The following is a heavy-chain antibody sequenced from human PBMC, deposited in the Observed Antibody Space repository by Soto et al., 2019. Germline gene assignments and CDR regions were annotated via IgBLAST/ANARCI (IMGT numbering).Heavy chain of an antibody. D-gene: IGHD2-2*01. J-gene: IGHJ3*02. CDR2: IWFDGSDK. CDR1: GFTFSNYG. V-gene: IGHV3-33*01. Sequence: PGGSLRLSCAASGFTFSNYGMHWVRQAPGKGLEWVALIWFDGSDKYYADSVKGRFTMSRDNSKNTVYLQMNSLRAEDTAMYYCARLYCSSPSCYSVGAFEIRGQGTMVTVS. CDR3: ARLYCSSPSCYSVGAFEI.